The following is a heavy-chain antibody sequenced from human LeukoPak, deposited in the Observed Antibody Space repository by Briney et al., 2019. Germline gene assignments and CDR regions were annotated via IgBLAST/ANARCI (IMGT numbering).Heavy chain of an antibody. CDR3: ARDLGAYYDSRDNWFDP. J-gene: IGHJ5*02. Sequence: GGSLRLSCAASGFTFSNYWMHWVRQAPGKGLVWVSRINTDGSSTSYADSVKGRFTISRDNAKNTLYLQMNSLRAEDTALYYCARDLGAYYDSRDNWFDPWGQGTLVTVSS. V-gene: IGHV3-74*01. CDR1: GFTFSNYW. D-gene: IGHD3-22*01. CDR2: INTDGSST.